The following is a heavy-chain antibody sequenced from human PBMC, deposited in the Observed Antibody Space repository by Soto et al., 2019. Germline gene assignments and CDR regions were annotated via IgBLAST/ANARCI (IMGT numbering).Heavy chain of an antibody. D-gene: IGHD3-10*01. CDR1: GFTFSSYA. CDR3: AKEFYYGSGRPDAFDI. V-gene: IGHV3-23*01. Sequence: GGSLRLSCAASGFTFSSYAMSWVRQAPGKGLEWVSAISGSGGSTYYADSVKGRFTISRDNSKNTLYLQMNSLRAEDTAVYYCAKEFYYGSGRPDAFDIWGQGTMVTVSS. CDR2: ISGSGGST. J-gene: IGHJ3*02.